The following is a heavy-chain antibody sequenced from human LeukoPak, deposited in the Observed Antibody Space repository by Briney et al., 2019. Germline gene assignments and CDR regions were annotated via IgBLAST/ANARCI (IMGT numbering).Heavy chain of an antibody. D-gene: IGHD4-23*01. J-gene: IGHJ2*01. V-gene: IGHV4-59*11. CDR3: ARDRGNSDWYFDL. CDR1: GGSISNHY. CDR2: IYYSGST. Sequence: SETLSLTCSVSGGSISNHYWSWIRQPPGKGLEWIGYIYYSGSTNYNPSLKSRVTISVDTSKNQFSLKLTSVTAADTAAYYCARDRGNSDWYFDLWGRGTLVTVSS.